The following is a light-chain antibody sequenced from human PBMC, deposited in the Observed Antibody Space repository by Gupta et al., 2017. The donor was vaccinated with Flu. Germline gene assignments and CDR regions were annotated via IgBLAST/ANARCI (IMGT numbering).Light chain of an antibody. CDR1: QSVSDY. CDR2: DTS. V-gene: IGKV3-11*01. J-gene: IGKJ4*01. Sequence: SPATLSLSPGERATLSCRASQSVSDYLAWYQQKPGQAPRLLIYDTSNRATGIPARFSGSGSGTDFTLTITSLEPEDFAVYFCQQRYKWLTFGGGTKVEIK. CDR3: QQRYKWLT.